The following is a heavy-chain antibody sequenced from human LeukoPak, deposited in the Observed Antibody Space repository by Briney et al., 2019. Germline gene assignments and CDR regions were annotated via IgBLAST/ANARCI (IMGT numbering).Heavy chain of an antibody. V-gene: IGHV3-21*01. CDR3: AVWLAHGELYY. D-gene: IGHD3-10*01. CDR2: ISSSSSYI. CDR1: GFTFSSYS. Sequence: GGSLRLSCAASGFTFSSYSMNWVRQAPGKELEWVSSISSSSSYIYYADSVKGRFTISRDNVKNSLYLQMNSLRAEDTAVYYCAVWLAHGELYYWGQGTLVTVSS. J-gene: IGHJ4*02.